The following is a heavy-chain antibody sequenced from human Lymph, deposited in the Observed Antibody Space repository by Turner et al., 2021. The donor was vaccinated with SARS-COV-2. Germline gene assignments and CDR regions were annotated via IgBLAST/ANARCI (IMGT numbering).Heavy chain of an antibody. CDR3: ATVLCSGGSCYYYGMDV. D-gene: IGHD2-15*01. Sequence: QVQLVQSGAEVKKPGASMKVSCKVSGDTLTELSMHWVRQAPGKGLEWVGGFDPEDGETIYAQKFQGRVTMTEDTSTDTAYMELSSLRSEDTAVYYCATVLCSGGSCYYYGMDVWGQGTTVTVSS. CDR2: FDPEDGET. V-gene: IGHV1-24*01. CDR1: GDTLTELS. J-gene: IGHJ6*02.